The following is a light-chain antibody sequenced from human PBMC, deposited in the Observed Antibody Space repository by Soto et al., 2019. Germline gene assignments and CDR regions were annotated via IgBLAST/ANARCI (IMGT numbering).Light chain of an antibody. Sequence: QSALTQPASVSGSPGQSITISCTGTSSDDGSYNLVSWYQHHPGKAPKLMIYEGSKRPSGVSNRFSGSKSGNTASLTISGLQAEDEADYYCCSYAASGTLVFGGGTKLTVL. CDR1: SSDDGSYNL. CDR3: CSYAASGTLV. CDR2: EGS. J-gene: IGLJ2*01. V-gene: IGLV2-23*01.